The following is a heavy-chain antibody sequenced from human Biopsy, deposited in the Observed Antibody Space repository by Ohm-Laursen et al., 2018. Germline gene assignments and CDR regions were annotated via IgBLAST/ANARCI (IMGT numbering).Heavy chain of an antibody. Sequence: SVKVSCNAFGYTFITYYVNWVRQAPGQGLEWMGKINPSGGSTSYAQKFQGRVTMTRDTSTTTVYMELSSLRSEDTAVYYCARDRIGGRGDPPDHWGQGTLVTVSS. J-gene: IGHJ4*02. V-gene: IGHV1-46*01. CDR3: ARDRIGGRGDPPDH. D-gene: IGHD3-10*01. CDR2: INPSGGST. CDR1: GYTFITYY.